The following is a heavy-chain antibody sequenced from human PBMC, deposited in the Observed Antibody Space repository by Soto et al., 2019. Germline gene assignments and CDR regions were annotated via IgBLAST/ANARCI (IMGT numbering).Heavy chain of an antibody. CDR1: GGDFKNFI. V-gene: IGHV1-69*01. Sequence: VQLVQSGAEVRKPGSSVKVSCKASGGDFKNFIIAWVRQAPGHGLEWMGGVIPIFGTPNFVQKFQDRVTITADESTSTAYVELRSLRSEDTAVYYCARVGSCLSSSCRFYGMDVWGQGTTVIVSS. CDR2: VIPIFGTP. CDR3: ARVGSCLSSSCRFYGMDV. J-gene: IGHJ6*02. D-gene: IGHD2-2*01.